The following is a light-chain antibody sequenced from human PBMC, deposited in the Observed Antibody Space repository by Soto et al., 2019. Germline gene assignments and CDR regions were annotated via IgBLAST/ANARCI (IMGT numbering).Light chain of an antibody. CDR2: DVT. CDR1: NTDVGTYNY. Sequence: QSALTQPRSVSESPGQSVTISCTGTNTDVGTYNYVSWYQQHPGKAPKLMIFDVTKRPSGVPDRFSGSKSGNTASQTISELQAEDEADYYCCSYAGSYTLVFGGGTKLTVL. J-gene: IGLJ3*02. V-gene: IGLV2-11*01. CDR3: CSYAGSYTLV.